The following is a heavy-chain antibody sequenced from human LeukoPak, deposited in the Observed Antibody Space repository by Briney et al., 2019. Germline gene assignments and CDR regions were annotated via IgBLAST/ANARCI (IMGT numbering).Heavy chain of an antibody. Sequence: PGGSLRLSCAASGFTFSSYEMNWVRQAPGKGLEWVSYISSSGSTICYADSVKGRFTISRDNAKNSLYLQMNSLRAEDTAVYYCARDRSYYYDSSGYFTPYYFDYWGQGTLVTVSS. CDR1: GFTFSSYE. CDR3: ARDRSYYYDSSGYFTPYYFDY. J-gene: IGHJ4*02. D-gene: IGHD3-22*01. V-gene: IGHV3-48*03. CDR2: ISSSGSTI.